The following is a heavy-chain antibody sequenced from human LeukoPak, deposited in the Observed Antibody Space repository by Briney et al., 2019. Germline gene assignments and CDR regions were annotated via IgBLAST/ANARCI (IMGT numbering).Heavy chain of an antibody. CDR3: ARQMDTAMVTGHYYYYMDV. CDR2: IYYSGST. Sequence: SETLSLTCTVSGRSISSYYWSWIRQPPGKGLECIGHIYYSGSTNYNPSLKSRVTISVDTSKNQFSLKLSSVTAADTAVYYCARQMDTAMVTGHYYYYMDVWGKGTTVTVSS. J-gene: IGHJ6*03. CDR1: GRSISSYY. V-gene: IGHV4-59*08. D-gene: IGHD5-18*01.